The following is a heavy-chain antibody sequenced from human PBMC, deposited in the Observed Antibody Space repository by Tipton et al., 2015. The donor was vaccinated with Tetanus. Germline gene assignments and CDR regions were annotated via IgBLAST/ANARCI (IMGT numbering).Heavy chain of an antibody. CDR1: GGSISSGGYY. D-gene: IGHD5-18*01. Sequence: TLSLTCTVSGGSISSGGYYWSWIRQHPGKGLEWIGYIYYSGSTYYNPSLKSRVTISVDTSKNQFSLKLSSVTAADTAAYYCAREAAMADFDYWGQGTLVTVSS. V-gene: IGHV4-31*03. CDR3: AREAAMADFDY. CDR2: IYYSGST. J-gene: IGHJ4*02.